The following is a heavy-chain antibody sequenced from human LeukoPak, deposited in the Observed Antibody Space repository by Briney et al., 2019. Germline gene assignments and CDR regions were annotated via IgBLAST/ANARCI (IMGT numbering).Heavy chain of an antibody. CDR2: IDPSDSYT. Sequence: RGESLKISCKGSGYSFTSYWISWVRQMPGKGLEWMGRIDPSDSYTNYSPSFQGHVTISADKSISTAYLQWSGLKASDTAMYYCARLELAYCGGDCYSLDYWGQGTLVTVSS. CDR3: ARLELAYCGGDCYSLDY. J-gene: IGHJ4*02. V-gene: IGHV5-10-1*01. D-gene: IGHD2-21*02. CDR1: GYSFTSYW.